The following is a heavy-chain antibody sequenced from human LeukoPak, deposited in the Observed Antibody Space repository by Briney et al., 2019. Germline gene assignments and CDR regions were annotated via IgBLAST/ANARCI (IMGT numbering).Heavy chain of an antibody. J-gene: IGHJ4*02. CDR3: ARGPSITMIVVDSGGDY. D-gene: IGHD3-22*01. CDR2: ISAYNGNT. Sequence: GASVKVSCKASGYTFTSYGISWVRQAPEQGLEWMGWISAYNGNTNYAQKLQGRVTMTTDTSTSTAYMELRSLRSDDTAVYYCARGPSITMIVVDSGGDYWGQGTLVTVSS. V-gene: IGHV1-18*01. CDR1: GYTFTSYG.